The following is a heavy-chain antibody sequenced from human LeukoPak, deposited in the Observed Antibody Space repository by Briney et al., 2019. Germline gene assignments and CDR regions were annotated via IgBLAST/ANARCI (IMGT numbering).Heavy chain of an antibody. V-gene: IGHV3-23*01. J-gene: IGHJ4*02. CDR1: GFTFSSYA. CDR2: ISGSGGST. CDR3: AKHSGQGDSSSWSYYFDY. Sequence: PGGSLRLSCAASGFTFSSYAMSWVRQAPGKGLEWVSAISGSGGSTYYADSVKGRFTISRDNSKNTLYLQMNSLRAEDTAVYYCAKHSGQGDSSSWSYYFDYWGRGTLVTVSS. D-gene: IGHD6-13*01.